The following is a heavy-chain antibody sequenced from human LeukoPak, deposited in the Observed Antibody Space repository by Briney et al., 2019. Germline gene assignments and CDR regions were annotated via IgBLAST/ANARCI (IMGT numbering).Heavy chain of an antibody. J-gene: IGHJ4*02. CDR1: GFTFSSYG. CDR3: AKVPERYCSSTSCSPSDY. D-gene: IGHD2-2*01. V-gene: IGHV3-30*02. CDR2: IRYDGSNK. Sequence: GGPLRLSCAASGFTFSSYGMHWVRQAPGKGLEGVAFIRYDGSNKYYADSVKGRFTISRDNSKNTLYLQMNSLRAEDTAVYYCAKVPERYCSSTSCSPSDYWGQGTLVTVSS.